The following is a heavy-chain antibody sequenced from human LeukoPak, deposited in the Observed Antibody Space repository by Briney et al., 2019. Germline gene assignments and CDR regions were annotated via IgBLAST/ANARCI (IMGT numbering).Heavy chain of an antibody. V-gene: IGHV3-21*01. CDR3: AKAKNWNDDLFFGY. Sequence: GGSLRLSCAASGFTFSNYNMNWVRQAPGKGLEWVSSITSTSSYIYYADSVKGRFTISRDNSKNTLYLQMNSLRAEDTAVYYCAKAKNWNDDLFFGYWGQGTLVTVSS. D-gene: IGHD1-1*01. CDR2: ITSTSSYI. J-gene: IGHJ4*02. CDR1: GFTFSNYN.